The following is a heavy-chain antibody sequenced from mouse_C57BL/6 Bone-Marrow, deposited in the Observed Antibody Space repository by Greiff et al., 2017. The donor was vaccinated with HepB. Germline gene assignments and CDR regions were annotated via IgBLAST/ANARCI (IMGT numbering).Heavy chain of an antibody. CDR3: ARGGGSSPYWYFDV. D-gene: IGHD1-1*01. V-gene: IGHV5-15*01. J-gene: IGHJ1*03. CDR1: GFTFSDYG. CDR2: ISNLAYSI. Sequence: EVHLVESGGGLVQPGGSLKLSCAASGFTFSDYGMAWVRQAPRKGPEWVAFISNLAYSIYYADTVTGRFTISRENAKNTLYLEMSSLRSEDTAMYYWARGGGSSPYWYFDVWGTGTTVTVSS.